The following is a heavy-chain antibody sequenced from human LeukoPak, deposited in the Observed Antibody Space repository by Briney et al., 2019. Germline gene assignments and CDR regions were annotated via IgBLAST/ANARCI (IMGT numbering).Heavy chain of an antibody. D-gene: IGHD3-22*01. CDR3: AKRGVVIRVILVGFHKEAYYFDS. CDR2: LSGSGGST. V-gene: IGHV3-23*01. CDR1: GFTLSNYG. J-gene: IGHJ4*02. Sequence: PSGGSLRLSCAASGFTLSNYGMTWVRQAPGKGLEWVAGLSGSGGSTNYADSVKGRFTISRDNAKNTLYLQMNSLRAEDTAVYFCAKRGVVIRVILVGFHKEAYYFDSWGQGALVTVSS.